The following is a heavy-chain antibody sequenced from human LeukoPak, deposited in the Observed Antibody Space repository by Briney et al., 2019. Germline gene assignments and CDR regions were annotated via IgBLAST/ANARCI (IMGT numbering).Heavy chain of an antibody. J-gene: IGHJ4*02. CDR2: IYTSGST. D-gene: IGHD6-19*01. V-gene: IGHV4-4*07. Sequence: GSLRLPCAASGFTFTKYALNWIRQPAGKGLEWIGRIYTSGSTNYNPSLKSRVTMSVDTSKNQFSLKLSSVTAADTAVYYCARGVSSGWSYFDYWGQGTLVTVSS. CDR3: ARGVSSGWSYFDY. CDR1: GFTFTKYA.